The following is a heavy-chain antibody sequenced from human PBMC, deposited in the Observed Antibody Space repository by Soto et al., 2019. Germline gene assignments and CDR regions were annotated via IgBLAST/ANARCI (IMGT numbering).Heavy chain of an antibody. CDR1: GFTFSSYS. D-gene: IGHD3-10*01. V-gene: IGHV3-21*01. Sequence: EVQLVESGGGLVKPGGSLRLSCAASGFTFSSYSMNWVRQAPGKGLEWVSSISSSSSYIYYADSVKGRFTISRDNAKNSLYLQMNSLRAEDTAVYYCARGGTYGSGSQYRRFDYWGQGTLVTVSS. CDR2: ISSSSSYI. J-gene: IGHJ4*02. CDR3: ARGGTYGSGSQYRRFDY.